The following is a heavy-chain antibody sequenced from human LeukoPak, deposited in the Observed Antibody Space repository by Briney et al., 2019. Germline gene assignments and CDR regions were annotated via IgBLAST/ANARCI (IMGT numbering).Heavy chain of an antibody. CDR2: IIPILGTA. V-gene: IGHV1-69*05. CDR1: GGTFSTYA. CDR3: ARSGIVATMGPYDY. D-gene: IGHD5-12*01. Sequence: SVKVSCKASGGTFSTYAISWVRQAPGQGLEWMGGIIPILGTANYAQKFQGRVTITTDESTSTAYMELSSLRSEDTAVFYCARSGIVATMGPYDYWGQGTLVTVSS. J-gene: IGHJ4*02.